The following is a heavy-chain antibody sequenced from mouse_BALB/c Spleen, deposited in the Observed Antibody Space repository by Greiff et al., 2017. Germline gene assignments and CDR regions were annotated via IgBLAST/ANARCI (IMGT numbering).Heavy chain of an antibody. Sequence: EVKVVESGGGLVKPGGSLKLSCAASGFTFSDYYMYWVRQTPEKRLEWVANISDGGSYTYYPDSVQRRFTISRDNAKNNLYLHMSSLKSEDTALYYCARGGAHYATDYWGQGTSDTVSS. CDR1: GFTFSDYY. J-gene: IGHJ4*01. CDR2: ISDGGSYT. CDR3: ARGGAHYATDY. V-gene: IGHV5-4*02.